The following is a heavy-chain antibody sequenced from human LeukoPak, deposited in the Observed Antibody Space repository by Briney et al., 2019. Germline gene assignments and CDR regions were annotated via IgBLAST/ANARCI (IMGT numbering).Heavy chain of an antibody. Sequence: PSEALSLPCTVSGGSITSSNYYWGWIRQPPGKGLEWIGSFYYSGSTNYNPSLKSRVTISVDTSKNQFSLKLSSVTAADTAVYYCVYYYGSGSVEYWGQGTLVTVSS. V-gene: IGHV4-39*01. D-gene: IGHD3-10*01. CDR2: FYYSGST. CDR1: GGSITSSNYY. CDR3: VYYYGSGSVEY. J-gene: IGHJ4*02.